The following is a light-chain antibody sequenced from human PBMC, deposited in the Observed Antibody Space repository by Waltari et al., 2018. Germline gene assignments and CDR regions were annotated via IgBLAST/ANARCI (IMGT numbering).Light chain of an antibody. Sequence: QSALTQPASVSGSPGQSITISCTGTSSDVGGYKYVSWYQQHPGKAPKLMIYDVSNRPSGVSNRFSGSKSCNTASLTISGLQAEDEADYYCSSYTSSSVVFGGGTKLTVL. J-gene: IGLJ2*01. CDR2: DVS. CDR1: SSDVGGYKY. CDR3: SSYTSSSVV. V-gene: IGLV2-14*01.